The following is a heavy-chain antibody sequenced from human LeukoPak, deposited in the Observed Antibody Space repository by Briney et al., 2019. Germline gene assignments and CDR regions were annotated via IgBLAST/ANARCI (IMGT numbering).Heavy chain of an antibody. Sequence: GGSLRLPCAASGFTFSDHYMDWVRQAPGKGLEWVGRTRDKPNSYTTEYAASVKGRFTISRDDSKNSLYLQMNSLKTEDTAVYYCARVTVTTGSYYYYMDVWGKGTTVTVSS. D-gene: IGHD4-17*01. CDR1: GFTFSDHY. J-gene: IGHJ6*03. CDR2: TRDKPNSYTT. V-gene: IGHV3-72*01. CDR3: ARVTVTTGSYYYYMDV.